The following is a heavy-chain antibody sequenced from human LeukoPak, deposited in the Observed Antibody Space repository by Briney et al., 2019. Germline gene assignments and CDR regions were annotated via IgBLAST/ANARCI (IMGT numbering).Heavy chain of an antibody. CDR1: GGTFSSYA. Sequence: SVEVSCKASGGTFSSYAISWVRQAPGQGLEWMGRIIPILGIANYAQKFQGRVTITADKSTSTAYMEPSSLRSEDTAVYYCARSRAGGGSYFSFWFDPWGQGTLVTVSS. J-gene: IGHJ5*02. D-gene: IGHD3-10*01. V-gene: IGHV1-69*04. CDR3: ARSRAGGGSYFSFWFDP. CDR2: IIPILGIA.